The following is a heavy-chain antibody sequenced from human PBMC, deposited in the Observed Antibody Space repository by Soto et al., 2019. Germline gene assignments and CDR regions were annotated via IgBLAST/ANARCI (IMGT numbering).Heavy chain of an antibody. CDR2: IYYSGST. CDR1: GGSISSSSYY. D-gene: IGHD2-15*01. CDR3: ARQLSGGRCLLCFYGMEV. J-gene: IGHJ6*02. Sequence: PSETLSLTCTVSGGSISSSSYYWGWIRQPPGKGLEWIGSIYYSGSTYYNPSLKSRVTISVDTSKNQFSLKLSSVTAADTAVYYCARQLSGGRCLLCFYGMEVWGQGTTVTVSS. V-gene: IGHV4-39*01.